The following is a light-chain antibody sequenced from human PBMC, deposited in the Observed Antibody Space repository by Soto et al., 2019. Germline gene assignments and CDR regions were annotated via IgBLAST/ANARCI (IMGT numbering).Light chain of an antibody. V-gene: IGKV3-11*01. Sequence: EIVLTQSPATLSLSPGERATLSCRASQSVSSYLAWYQQKPGQAPRLLISDASNRATGIPARFSGSGSGTDFTLTISSLEPEDSAVYYCQHRSSWPPWTFGQGTKVDNK. CDR2: DAS. CDR3: QHRSSWPPWT. J-gene: IGKJ1*01. CDR1: QSVSSY.